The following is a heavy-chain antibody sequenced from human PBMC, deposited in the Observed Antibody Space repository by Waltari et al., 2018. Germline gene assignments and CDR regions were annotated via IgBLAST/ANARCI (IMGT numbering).Heavy chain of an antibody. CDR3: ARGAGGYRNPGDAFDI. D-gene: IGHD5-12*01. J-gene: IGHJ3*02. V-gene: IGHV1-69*08. Sequence: QVQLVQSGAEVKKPGSSVKVSCKVSGGTFSSYAISWVRQAPGQGLEWMGRIIPIFGTANYAQKLQGRVTITADKSTSTAYMELSSLRSEDTAVYYCARGAGGYRNPGDAFDIWGQGTMVTVSS. CDR2: IIPIFGTA. CDR1: GGTFSSYA.